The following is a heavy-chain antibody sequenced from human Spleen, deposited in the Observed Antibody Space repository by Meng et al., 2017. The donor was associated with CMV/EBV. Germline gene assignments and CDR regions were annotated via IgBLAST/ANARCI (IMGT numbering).Heavy chain of an antibody. CDR2: ISHSGST. D-gene: IGHD3-3*01. V-gene: IGHV4-38-2*01. J-gene: IGHJ4*02. CDR3: ASEFDFWSPYVH. CDR1: GYSISSGYY. Sequence: GSLRLSCGVSGYSISSGYYWGWIRKPLGKGLEWIGSISHSGSTYYNPSLRRRLTISLDTSKNQFSLKLSSVTAADTAVYYCASEFDFWSPYVHWGQGTLVTVSS.